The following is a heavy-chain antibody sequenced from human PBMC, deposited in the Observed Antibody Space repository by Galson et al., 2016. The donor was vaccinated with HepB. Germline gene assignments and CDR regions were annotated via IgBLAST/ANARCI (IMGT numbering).Heavy chain of an antibody. D-gene: IGHD1-1*01. V-gene: IGHV3-23*01. CDR1: GFTFSNYA. CDR3: ANYNVGIHYQGMGG. Sequence: SLRLSCAASGFTFSNYAMSWVRQAPGKGLGLEWVSAIDYNGGSTWYADSVKGRFTTSRDNSKNTLYLQMTSLRAEDTAIYYCANYNVGIHYQGMGGWGQGTTVTVSS. CDR2: IDYNGGST. J-gene: IGHJ6*02.